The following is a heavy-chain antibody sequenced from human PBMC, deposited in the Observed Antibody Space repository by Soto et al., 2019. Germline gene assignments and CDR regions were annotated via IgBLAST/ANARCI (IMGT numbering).Heavy chain of an antibody. CDR3: ARGYYGSGSYGNWFDT. V-gene: IGHV1-69*01. Sequence: QVQLVQYGAEVKKPGSSVTVSCKASGATFSSYAISWVRQAPGQGLEWMGGIIPIFGTANYAQKFQGRVTITADESTSTAYMELSSLRSEDTAVYYCARGYYGSGSYGNWFDTWGQGTLVTVSS. J-gene: IGHJ5*02. CDR2: IIPIFGTA. CDR1: GATFSSYA. D-gene: IGHD3-10*01.